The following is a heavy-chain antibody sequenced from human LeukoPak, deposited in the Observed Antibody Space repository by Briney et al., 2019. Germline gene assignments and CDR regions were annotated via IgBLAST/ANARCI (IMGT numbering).Heavy chain of an antibody. CDR1: GGSISSSSYY. J-gene: IGHJ6*03. V-gene: IGHV4-39*07. CDR2: IYYSGST. Sequence: PSETLSLTCTVSGGSISSSSYYWGWIRQPPGKGLEWIGSIYYSGSTYYNPSLKSRVTISVDTSKNQFSLKLSSVTAADTAVYYCARGLASGAYYYMDVWGKGTTVTVSS. CDR3: ARGLASGAYYYMDV. D-gene: IGHD3-10*01.